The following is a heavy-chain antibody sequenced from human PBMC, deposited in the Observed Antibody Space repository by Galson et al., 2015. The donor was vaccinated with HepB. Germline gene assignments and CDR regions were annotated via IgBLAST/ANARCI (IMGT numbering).Heavy chain of an antibody. J-gene: IGHJ4*02. V-gene: IGHV3-23*01. CDR2: ITNSGDAT. D-gene: IGHD2-21*02. CDR3: ARRGDDSYSSSDY. CDR1: GFTFSNYA. Sequence: SLRLSCAASGFTFSNYAMRWVRQAPGKGLEWVSSITNSGDATYYVDSVKGRFTISRDTSKNTVYLQMNSLRAEDTAVYYCARRGDDSYSSSDYWGQGTLVTVSS.